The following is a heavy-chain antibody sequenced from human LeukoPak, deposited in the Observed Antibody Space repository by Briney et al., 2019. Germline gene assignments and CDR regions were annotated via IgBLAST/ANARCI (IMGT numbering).Heavy chain of an antibody. V-gene: IGHV4-30-4*01. CDR2: IYYSGST. Sequence: SETLSVTCTVSGGSISSSDYYCSWIRQPPGKGLEWIGYIYYSGSTYYNPSLKSRVTISVDTSKNQFSLKLSSVTAADTAVYYCARVSVVPVWGQGTLVTVSS. J-gene: IGHJ4*02. CDR1: GGSISSSDYY. CDR3: ARVSVVPV. D-gene: IGHD4-23*01.